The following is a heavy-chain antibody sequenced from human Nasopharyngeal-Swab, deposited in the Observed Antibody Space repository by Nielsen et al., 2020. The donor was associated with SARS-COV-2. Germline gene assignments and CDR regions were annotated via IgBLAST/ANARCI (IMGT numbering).Heavy chain of an antibody. Sequence: GGSLRLSCAASGFTFSTYSMNWVRQGPGKGLEWVSYISSSSSTIYYADSVKGRFTISRDNAKNSLYLQMKSLRDEDTAVYYCARFGSRGMDVWGQGTTVTVSS. V-gene: IGHV3-48*02. CDR3: ARFGSRGMDV. D-gene: IGHD3-10*01. CDR1: GFTFSTYS. J-gene: IGHJ6*02. CDR2: ISSSSSTI.